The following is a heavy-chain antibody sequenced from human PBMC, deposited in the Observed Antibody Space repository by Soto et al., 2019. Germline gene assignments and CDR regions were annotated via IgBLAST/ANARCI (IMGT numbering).Heavy chain of an antibody. J-gene: IGHJ3*02. D-gene: IGHD2-2*01. V-gene: IGHV3-66*01. CDR3: ARDTTPEVVPPRGAFDI. CDR2: IYSGGST. CDR1: GFTVSSNY. Sequence: LSLTCAASGFTVSSNYMSWVRQAPGKGLEGVSVIYSGGSTYYADSVKGRFTISRDNSKNTLYLQMNSLRAEDTAVYYCARDTTPEVVPPRGAFDIWGQGTMVTVSS.